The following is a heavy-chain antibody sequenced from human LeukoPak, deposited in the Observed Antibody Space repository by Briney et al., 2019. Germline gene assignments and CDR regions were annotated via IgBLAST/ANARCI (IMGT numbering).Heavy chain of an antibody. D-gene: IGHD3-22*01. CDR3: ARDYYDSSGYPGLFDY. V-gene: IGHV1-69*06. J-gene: IGHJ4*02. CDR2: IIPIFGTA. CDR1: GGTFSSYA. Sequence: LEASVKVSCKASGGTFSSYAISWVRQAPGQGLEWMGGIIPIFGTANYAQKFQGRVTITADKSTSTAYMELSSLRSEDTAVYYCARDYYDSSGYPGLFDYWGQGTLVTVSS.